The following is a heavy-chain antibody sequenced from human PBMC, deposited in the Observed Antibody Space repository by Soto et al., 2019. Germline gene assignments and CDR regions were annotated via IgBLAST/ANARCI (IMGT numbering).Heavy chain of an antibody. Sequence: QLTLKESGPTLVKPTQTLTLTCTFSGFSLTTDRVGVGWIRQPPGEALEWLAVIYWDDSKTYRPSLESRLTITKDTSKHQVALTMTNMDSLDTATYYCAPAYGGRSLYWGQGTLVTVSS. CDR1: GFSLTTDRVG. D-gene: IGHD1-26*01. J-gene: IGHJ4*02. CDR2: IYWDDSK. CDR3: APAYGGRSLY. V-gene: IGHV2-5*02.